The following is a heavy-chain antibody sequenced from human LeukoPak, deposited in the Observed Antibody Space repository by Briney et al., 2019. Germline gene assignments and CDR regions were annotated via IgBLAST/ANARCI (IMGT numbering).Heavy chain of an antibody. J-gene: IGHJ4*02. Sequence: GGSLRLSCAASGFSFSSYSMNWVRRAPGKGLEWVAFIKADGVFTNYAEAVKGRFTISRDNSDNTVFLQMESVRPDDTAVYYCARKLMSSRRFEYWGQGTLVTVSS. CDR1: GFSFSSYS. V-gene: IGHV3-30*02. D-gene: IGHD2-8*01. CDR3: ARKLMSSRRFEY. CDR2: IKADGVFT.